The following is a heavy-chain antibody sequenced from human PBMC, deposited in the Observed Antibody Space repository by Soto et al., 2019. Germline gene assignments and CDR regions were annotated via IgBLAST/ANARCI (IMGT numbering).Heavy chain of an antibody. CDR3: AKDKNYDILTGGSDY. V-gene: IGHV3-13*01. CDR2: ITTTGDT. J-gene: IGHJ4*02. CDR1: GFIFSSYD. D-gene: IGHD3-9*01. Sequence: PGGSLRLSCAASGFIFSSYDVHWVRQAPGKGLEWVSVITTTGDTYYAASVKGRFTISRENAENSLYLQMNSLRAEDTALYYCAKDKNYDILTGGSDYWGQGTLVTVS.